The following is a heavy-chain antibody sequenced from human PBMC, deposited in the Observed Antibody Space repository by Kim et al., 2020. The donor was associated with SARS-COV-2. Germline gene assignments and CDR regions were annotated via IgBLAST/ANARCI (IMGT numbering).Heavy chain of an antibody. CDR2: IKQDGSEK. D-gene: IGHD2-2*01. CDR1: GFTFSSYW. Sequence: GGSLRLSCAASGFTFSSYWMSWVRQAPGKGLEWVANIKQDGSEKYYVDSVKGRFTISRDNAKNSLYLQMNSLRAEDTAVYYCARDRIVVVPAARHYGMDVWGQGTTVTVSS. CDR3: ARDRIVVVPAARHYGMDV. V-gene: IGHV3-7*03. J-gene: IGHJ6*02.